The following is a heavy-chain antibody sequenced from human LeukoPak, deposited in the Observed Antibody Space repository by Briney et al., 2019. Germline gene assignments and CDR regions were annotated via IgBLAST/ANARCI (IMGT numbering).Heavy chain of an antibody. Sequence: SETLSLTCAVSGYSISSGYYWGWIRQPPGKGLEWIGYIYYSGSTNYNPSLKSRVSISVDTSKNQFSLKVNSVTAADTAVYYCARGTTVSLHWYFDLWGRGTLVTVSS. D-gene: IGHD4-17*01. CDR3: ARGTTVSLHWYFDL. CDR2: IYYSGST. V-gene: IGHV4-61*01. J-gene: IGHJ2*01. CDR1: GYSISSGYY.